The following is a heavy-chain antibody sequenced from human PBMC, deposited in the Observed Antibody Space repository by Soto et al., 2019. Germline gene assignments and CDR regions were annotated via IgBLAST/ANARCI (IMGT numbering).Heavy chain of an antibody. CDR2: ISYDRSNK. J-gene: IGHJ6*02. V-gene: IGHV3-30-3*01. CDR3: ARDSWGMDV. CDR1: GLTFSTYA. Sequence: GSLRLSCTASGLTFSTYAMHWVRQAPGKGLEWVAVISYDRSNKYYADSVKGRFTVSRDNSNSTLDLQMNSLRVEDTAVYYCARDSWGMDVWGQGTTVTVSS.